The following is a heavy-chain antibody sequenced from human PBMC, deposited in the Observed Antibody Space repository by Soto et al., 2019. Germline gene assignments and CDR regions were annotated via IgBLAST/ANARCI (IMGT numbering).Heavy chain of an antibody. Sequence: EVQLVESGGCLVQPGGSLRLSCAASGFTFSSYSMHWVCQAPGKGLEWVSYISSSSSTIYYADSVKGRFTISRDNAKNSLYLQMISLRSEDTAVYYCARHPERIAEIGWFDPWGQGTLVTVSS. CDR1: GFTFSSYS. D-gene: IGHD6-13*01. CDR2: ISSSSSTI. V-gene: IGHV3-48*01. CDR3: ARHPERIAEIGWFDP. J-gene: IGHJ5*02.